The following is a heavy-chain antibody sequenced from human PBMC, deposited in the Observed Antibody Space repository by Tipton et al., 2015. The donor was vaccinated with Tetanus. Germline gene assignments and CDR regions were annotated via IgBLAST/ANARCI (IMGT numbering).Heavy chain of an antibody. CDR2: IYYSGST. CDR3: ARTRYCSGGSCYRDYFDY. D-gene: IGHD2-15*01. V-gene: IGHV4-39*01. CDR1: GGSISSSSYY. J-gene: IGHJ4*02. Sequence: TLSLTCTVSGGSISSSSYYWGWIRQPPGKGLEWIESIYYSGSTYYNPSLKSRVTISVDTSKNQFSLKLSSVTAADTAVYYCARTRYCSGGSCYRDYFDYWGQGTLVTVSS.